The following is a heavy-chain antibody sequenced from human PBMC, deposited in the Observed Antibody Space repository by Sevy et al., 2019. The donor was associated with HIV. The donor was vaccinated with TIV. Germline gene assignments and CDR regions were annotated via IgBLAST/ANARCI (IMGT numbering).Heavy chain of an antibody. Sequence: SETLSLSCAVYGGSFSGYYWSWIRQPPGKGLEWIGEINHSGVTNYNPSLKSRVTISVDTSKYQFSLKLNSVTAADTAAYYCAREPMYCTSTSCYSGYFDYWGQGALVTVSS. CDR3: AREPMYCTSTSCYSGYFDY. CDR1: GGSFSGYY. CDR2: INHSGVT. D-gene: IGHD2-2*01. V-gene: IGHV4-34*01. J-gene: IGHJ4*02.